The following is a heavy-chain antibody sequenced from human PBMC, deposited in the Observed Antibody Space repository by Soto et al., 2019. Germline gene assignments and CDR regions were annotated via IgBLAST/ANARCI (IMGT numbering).Heavy chain of an antibody. CDR1: GGSISSGGYS. V-gene: IGHV4-61*08. Sequence: SETLSLTCAVSGGSISSGGYSWSWIWQPPGKGLEWIGYIYYSGSSNYNPSLKSRVSISVDTSKNQFSLKLSSVTAADTAVYYCARHSSSWPIFDYWGQGTLVTVSS. CDR3: ARHSSSWPIFDY. CDR2: IYYSGSS. D-gene: IGHD6-13*01. J-gene: IGHJ4*02.